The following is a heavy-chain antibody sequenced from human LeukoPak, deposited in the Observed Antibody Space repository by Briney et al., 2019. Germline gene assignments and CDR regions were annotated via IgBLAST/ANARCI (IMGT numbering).Heavy chain of an antibody. CDR2: IYTSGST. Sequence: PSETLSLTCTVSGGSISSYYWSWIRQPAGKGLEWIERIYTSGSTNYNPSLKSRVTMSVDTSKNQFSLKLSSVTAADTAVYYCARVCRSGQYYYYYYYMDVWGKGTTVTVSS. J-gene: IGHJ6*03. D-gene: IGHD2-2*01. CDR3: ARVCRSGQYYYYYYYMDV. CDR1: GGSISSYY. V-gene: IGHV4-4*07.